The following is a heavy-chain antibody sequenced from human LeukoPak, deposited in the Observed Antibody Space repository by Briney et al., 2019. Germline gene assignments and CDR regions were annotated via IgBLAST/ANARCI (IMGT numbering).Heavy chain of an antibody. CDR3: ARRGYGDYYFDY. V-gene: IGHV5-51*07. Sequence: GASLKISCKCSGYSFTSYLIGWVQEIPGKVLEWMGIIYYSDNDTKYNPSFQSQVTISADKSISAAYLQWSSLKASDTAMYYCARRGYGDYYFDYWGQGTLVTVSS. CDR1: GYSFTSYL. CDR2: IYYSDNDT. D-gene: IGHD4-17*01. J-gene: IGHJ4*02.